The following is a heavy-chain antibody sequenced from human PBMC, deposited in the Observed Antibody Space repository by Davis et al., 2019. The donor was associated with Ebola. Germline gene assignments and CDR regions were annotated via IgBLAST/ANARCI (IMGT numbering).Heavy chain of an antibody. CDR2: INHSGIT. J-gene: IGHJ6*02. CDR1: GGSFSGYY. CDR3: ARRKRESYCTNGVCLNYYYYGMDV. D-gene: IGHD2-8*01. V-gene: IGHV4-34*01. Sequence: GSLRLSCAVYGGSFSGYYCTWIRQSPGKGLEWIGEINHSGITNYNPSLKTRVTISMGTSMTQFSLKLRSVTAADTAVYYCARRKRESYCTNGVCLNYYYYGMDVWGQGTTVTVSS.